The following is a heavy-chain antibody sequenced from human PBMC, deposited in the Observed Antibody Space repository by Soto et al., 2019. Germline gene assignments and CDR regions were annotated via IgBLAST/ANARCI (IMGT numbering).Heavy chain of an antibody. Sequence: ASVKFSCKASGYTFTGYYMHWVRQAPGQGLEWMGWINPNSGGTNYAQKFQGRVTMTRDTSISTAYMELSRLRSDDTAVYYCAREKYSSSPEAFDIWGQGTMVTVSS. J-gene: IGHJ3*02. CDR1: GYTFTGYY. V-gene: IGHV1-2*02. CDR2: INPNSGGT. CDR3: AREKYSSSPEAFDI. D-gene: IGHD6-13*01.